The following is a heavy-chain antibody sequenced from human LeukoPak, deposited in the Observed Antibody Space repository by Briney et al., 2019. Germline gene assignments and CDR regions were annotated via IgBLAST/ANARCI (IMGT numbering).Heavy chain of an antibody. J-gene: IGHJ4*02. CDR2: IIPIFGTA. Sequence: ASVKVSCKASGYTFTSYGISWVRQAPGQGLEWMGGIIPIFGTANYAQKFQGRVTITADKSTSTAYMELSSLRSEDTAVYYCARVTNEYYFDYWGQGTLVTVSS. V-gene: IGHV1-69*06. D-gene: IGHD1-1*01. CDR1: GYTFTSYG. CDR3: ARVTNEYYFDY.